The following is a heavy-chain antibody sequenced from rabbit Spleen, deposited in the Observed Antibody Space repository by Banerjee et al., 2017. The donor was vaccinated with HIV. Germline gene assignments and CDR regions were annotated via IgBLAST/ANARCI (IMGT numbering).Heavy chain of an antibody. CDR1: GFAFSNNA. J-gene: IGHJ6*01. Sequence: QSLEESGGDLVKPEGSLTLTCKASGFAFSNNAMCWVRQAPGKGLEWIGCIYTGSGRTYYATWAKGRFTISETSSTTVTLQMTSLPAADTATYFCARPDFTGGAVSIGYTRLDLWGAGTLVTVS. V-gene: IGHV1S40*01. D-gene: IGHD4-1*01. CDR2: IYTGSGRT. CDR3: ARPDFTGGAVSIGYTRLDL.